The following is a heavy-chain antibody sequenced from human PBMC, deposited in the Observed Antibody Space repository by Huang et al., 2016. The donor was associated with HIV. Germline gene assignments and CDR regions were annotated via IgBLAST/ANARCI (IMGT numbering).Heavy chain of an antibody. J-gene: IGHJ3*02. Sequence: QVQLQQWGAGLLKPSETLSLTCAVYGGSFSGYYWSGIRQPPGTGWEGIGEINHSGSTHKTPALKSRVTLSGDTSKTQFSLKLNSVTAADTAVYYCARGPDYYDSSGREAFDIWGQGTMVTVSS. CDR1: GGSFSGYY. D-gene: IGHD3-22*01. V-gene: IGHV4-34*01. CDR2: INHSGST. CDR3: ARGPDYYDSSGREAFDI.